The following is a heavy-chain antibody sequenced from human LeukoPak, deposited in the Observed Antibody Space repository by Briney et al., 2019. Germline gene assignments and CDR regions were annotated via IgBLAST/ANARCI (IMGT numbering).Heavy chain of an antibody. Sequence: GGSLRLSCAASGFTFSSFYMHWVRQARGKCLEWVAVVHNDGDTKYFGDSVKGRFTISRDYSKNTLYLQMNSLRAKDTVVYYCATGTGYYYDRWGQGTLVTVAS. CDR2: VHNDGDTK. J-gene: IGHJ4*02. CDR1: GFTFSSFY. CDR3: ATGTGYYYDR. D-gene: IGHD3-9*01. V-gene: IGHV3-30*02.